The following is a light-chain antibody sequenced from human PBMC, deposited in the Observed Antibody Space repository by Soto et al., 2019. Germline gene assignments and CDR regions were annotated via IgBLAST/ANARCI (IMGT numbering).Light chain of an antibody. V-gene: IGLV2-14*03. CDR3: SSYTSSSTLI. J-gene: IGLJ2*01. Sequence: QSALTQPASVSGSPGQSITISCTGTGSDVGGYDYVSWYQHHPGKAPKLMIFVVSTRPSGISIRFSGSKSGNTASLTISGLQAEDVADFYCSSYTSSSTLIFGGGTKLTVL. CDR2: VVS. CDR1: GSDVGGYDY.